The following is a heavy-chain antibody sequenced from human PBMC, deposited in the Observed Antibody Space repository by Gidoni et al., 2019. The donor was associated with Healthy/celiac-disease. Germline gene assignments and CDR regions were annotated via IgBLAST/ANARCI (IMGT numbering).Heavy chain of an antibody. V-gene: IGHV1-69*06. Sequence: QVQLVQSGAEVKKPGSSVKVSCTASGGTFSSYAISWVRQAPGQGLEWMGGIIPIFGTANYAQKFQGRVTITADKSTSTAYMELSSLRSEDTAVYYCATTTITIFGVVITDWFDPWGQGTLVTVSS. CDR1: GGTFSSYA. J-gene: IGHJ5*02. CDR3: ATTTITIFGVVITDWFDP. CDR2: IIPIFGTA. D-gene: IGHD3-3*01.